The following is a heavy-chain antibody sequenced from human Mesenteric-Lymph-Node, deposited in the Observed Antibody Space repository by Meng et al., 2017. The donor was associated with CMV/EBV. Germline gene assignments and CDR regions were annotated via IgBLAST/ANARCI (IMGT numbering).Heavy chain of an antibody. CDR2: IYPADSNT. Sequence: GESLKISCKASGYTFTTSWIGWVRQMPGKGLEWMGMIYPADSNTRYSPSFQGQVTLSADNSISTTYLQWSSLEASDTAMYYCAKLLTGSNFDFWGLGTLVTVSS. V-gene: IGHV5-51*01. D-gene: IGHD7-27*01. CDR1: GYTFTTSW. CDR3: AKLLTGSNFDF. J-gene: IGHJ4*02.